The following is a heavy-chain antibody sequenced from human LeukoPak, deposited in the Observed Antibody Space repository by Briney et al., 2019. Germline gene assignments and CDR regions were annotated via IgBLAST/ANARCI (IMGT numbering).Heavy chain of an antibody. D-gene: IGHD3-3*02. V-gene: IGHV4-34*09. CDR3: ARGGGSFLEWLPYYYYGMDV. CDR1: GGSFSGYY. CDR2: INHSGST. J-gene: IGHJ6*02. Sequence: PSETLSLTCAVYGGSFSGYYWSWIRQPPGKGLEWIGEINHSGSTYYNPSLKSRVTISVDTSKNQFSLKLSSVTAADTAVYYCARGGGSFLEWLPYYYYGMDVWGQGTTVTVSS.